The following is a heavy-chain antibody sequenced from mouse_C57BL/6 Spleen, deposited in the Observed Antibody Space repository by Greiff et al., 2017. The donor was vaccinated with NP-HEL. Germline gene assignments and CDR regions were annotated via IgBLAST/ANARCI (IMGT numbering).Heavy chain of an antibody. CDR1: GYTFTDYN. J-gene: IGHJ3*01. CDR2: INPNNGGT. D-gene: IGHD2-4*01. Sequence: DVQLQESGPELVKPGASVKIPCKASGYTFTDYNMDWVKQSHGKSLEWIGDINPNNGGTIYNQKFKGKATLTVDKSSSTAYMELRSLTSEDTAVYYCARGWDYGGAWFAYWGQGTLVTVSA. V-gene: IGHV1-18*01. CDR3: ARGWDYGGAWFAY.